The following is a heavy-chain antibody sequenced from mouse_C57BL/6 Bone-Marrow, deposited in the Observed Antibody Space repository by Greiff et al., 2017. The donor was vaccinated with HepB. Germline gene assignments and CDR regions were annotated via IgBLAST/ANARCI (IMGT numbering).Heavy chain of an antibody. CDR3: TRKNDYGEAY. CDR2: ISSGGDYI. J-gene: IGHJ3*01. V-gene: IGHV5-9-1*02. CDR1: GFTFSSYA. Sequence: EVQRVESGEGLVKPGGSLKLSCAASGFTFSSYAMSWVRQTPEKRLEWVAYISSGGDYIYYADTVKGRFTISRDNARNTLYLQMSSLKSEDTAMYYCTRKNDYGEAYWGRGTLVTVSA. D-gene: IGHD2-4*01.